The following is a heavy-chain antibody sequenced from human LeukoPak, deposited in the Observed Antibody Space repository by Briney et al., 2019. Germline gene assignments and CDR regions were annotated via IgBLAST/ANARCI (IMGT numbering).Heavy chain of an antibody. J-gene: IGHJ6*03. D-gene: IGHD6-6*01. Sequence: GGSLRLSCAASGFTFSSYSMNWVRQAPGKGLEWVSSISSSSSYIYYADSVKGRFTISRDNAKNSLYLQMNSLRAEDTAVYYCARDGRQLARYYYYYMDVWGKGTTVTVSS. V-gene: IGHV3-21*01. CDR3: ARDGRQLARYYYYYMDV. CDR1: GFTFSSYS. CDR2: ISSSSSYI.